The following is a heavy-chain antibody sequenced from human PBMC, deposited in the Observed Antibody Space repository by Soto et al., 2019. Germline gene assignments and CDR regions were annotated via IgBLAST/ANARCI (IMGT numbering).Heavy chain of an antibody. Sequence: ASVKVSCKASGYTFTSYYMHWVRQAPGQGLEWMGIINPSGGSTSYAQKFQGRVTMTRDTSTSTVYMEPSSLRSEDTAVYYCAKTDIVVVPAAPGYAFDIWGQGTMVTVSS. CDR2: INPSGGST. V-gene: IGHV1-46*03. CDR3: AKTDIVVVPAAPGYAFDI. J-gene: IGHJ3*02. CDR1: GYTFTSYY. D-gene: IGHD2-2*01.